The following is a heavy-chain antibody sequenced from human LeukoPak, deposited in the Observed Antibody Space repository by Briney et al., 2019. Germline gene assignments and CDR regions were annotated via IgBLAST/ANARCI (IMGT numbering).Heavy chain of an antibody. V-gene: IGHV4-39*01. CDR3: ARGQLLCPPFDY. CDR2: IYYSGST. J-gene: IGHJ4*02. CDR1: GGSISSSSYY. Sequence: PSETLSLTCTVSGGSISSSSYYWGWIRQPPGKGLEWIGSIYYSGSTYYNPSLKSRVTISVDTSKNQFSLKLSSVTAADTAVYYCARGQLLCPPFDYWGQGTLVTVSS. D-gene: IGHD2-2*01.